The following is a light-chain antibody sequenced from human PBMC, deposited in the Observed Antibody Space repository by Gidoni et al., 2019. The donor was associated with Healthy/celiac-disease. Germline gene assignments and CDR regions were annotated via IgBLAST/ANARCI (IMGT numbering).Light chain of an antibody. CDR3: SSYTSSSTLV. CDR2: DVS. Sequence: QFALTKPASVSGSPGPAITLPCTGTSSDVGGYNYVSWYQQHPSKAPKLMIYDVSNRPSGVSNRFSGSKSGNTASLTISGLQAEDEADYYCSSYTSSSTLVFGGGTKLTVL. J-gene: IGLJ2*01. CDR1: SSDVGGYNY. V-gene: IGLV2-14*01.